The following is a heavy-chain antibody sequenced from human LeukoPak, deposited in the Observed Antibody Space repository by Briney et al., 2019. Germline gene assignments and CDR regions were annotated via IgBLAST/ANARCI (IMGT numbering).Heavy chain of an antibody. D-gene: IGHD3-3*01. V-gene: IGHV3-48*03. J-gene: IGHJ4*02. CDR3: ARDLPYDFWSGYYTDFDY. CDR1: GFTFSIYE. Sequence: GGSLRLSCAASGFTFSIYEMNWVRQAPGKGLEWVSYISSSGSTIYYADSVKGRFTISRDNAKNSLYLQMNSPRAEDTAVYYCARDLPYDFWSGYYTDFDYWGQGTLVTVSS. CDR2: ISSSGSTI.